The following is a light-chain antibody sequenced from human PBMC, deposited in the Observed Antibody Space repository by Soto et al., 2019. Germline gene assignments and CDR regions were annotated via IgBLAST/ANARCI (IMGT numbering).Light chain of an antibody. J-gene: IGKJ4*01. CDR2: AAS. Sequence: EIVLTQSPGTLSLYPGERATLSCRASQSVSSSFLAWYQQKPGQAPRLLIYAASSRATGIPDRFSGSGSGTAFTLTISRLEPEDFAVYYCQQYGSSPGALTFGGGTKVDIK. V-gene: IGKV3-20*01. CDR3: QQYGSSPGALT. CDR1: QSVSSSF.